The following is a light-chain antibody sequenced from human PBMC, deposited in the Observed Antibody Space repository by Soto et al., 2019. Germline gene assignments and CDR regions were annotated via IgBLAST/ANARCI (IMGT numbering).Light chain of an antibody. V-gene: IGLV1-51*01. CDR2: DND. Sequence: QSVLTQPPSVSAAPGQKVTISCSGSNSNIGNNYVSWYQQLPGTAPKLLFYDNDVRPSGIPDRFSGSKSGTSATLDITGLQTGDEADYYCGTWDSSLSAVFGGGTKVTV. CDR1: NSNIGNNY. CDR3: GTWDSSLSAV. J-gene: IGLJ2*01.